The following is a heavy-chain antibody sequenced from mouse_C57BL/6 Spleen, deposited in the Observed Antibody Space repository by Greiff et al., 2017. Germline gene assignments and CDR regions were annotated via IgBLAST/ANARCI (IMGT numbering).Heavy chain of an antibody. CDR1: GFTFSDYG. J-gene: IGHJ2*01. V-gene: IGHV5-17*01. CDR2: ISSGSSTS. CDR3: ARDYEGVFDY. D-gene: IGHD1-1*01. Sequence: EVKLMESGGGLVKPGGSLKLSCAASGFTFSDYGMHWVRQAPEKGLEWVAYISSGSSTSYYADTVKGRFTISRDNAKNTLFLQMTSLRSEDTAMYYCARDYEGVFDYWGQGTTLTVSS.